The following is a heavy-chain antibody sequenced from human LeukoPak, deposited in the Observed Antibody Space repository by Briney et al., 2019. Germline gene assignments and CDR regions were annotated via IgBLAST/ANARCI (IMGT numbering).Heavy chain of an antibody. Sequence: GGSLRLSCAASGFTFSSYAMSWVRQAPGKGLEWVSAISGSGGSTYYADSVKGRLTISRDNSKNTVYLQMNSLRAEDTALYYCAKGGVYGDYYFDYWGQGTLVTVSS. CDR1: GFTFSSYA. J-gene: IGHJ4*02. CDR2: ISGSGGST. D-gene: IGHD4-17*01. CDR3: AKGGVYGDYYFDY. V-gene: IGHV3-23*01.